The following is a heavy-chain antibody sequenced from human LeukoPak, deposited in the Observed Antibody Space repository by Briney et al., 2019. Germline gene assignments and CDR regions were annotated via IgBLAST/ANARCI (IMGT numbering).Heavy chain of an antibody. CDR2: ITQIESI. CDR3: ARDETHFYGSGSSNWFDP. J-gene: IGHJ5*02. D-gene: IGHD3-10*01. Sequence: SETLSLTCAVYGGSFSDYYWTWIRQPPGKGLEWIGEITQIESINYNPSLASRVTMSVDTSKNQFSLKMTSVTAADTAVYYCARDETHFYGSGSSNWFDPWGQGILVTVSS. CDR1: GGSFSDYY. V-gene: IGHV4-34*01.